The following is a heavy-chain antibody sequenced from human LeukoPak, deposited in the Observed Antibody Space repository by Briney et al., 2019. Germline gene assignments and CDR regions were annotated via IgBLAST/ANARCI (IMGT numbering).Heavy chain of an antibody. CDR2: IRWDGVST. V-gene: IGHV3-43*01. Sequence: GGSLRLSCAASGFTFDDYTMHWVRQAPGKGLEWVSLIRWDGVSTYYADSVKGRFTISRDNSKNSLYLQLNSLRTEDTAFYYCAKDGGSGATRPIDFWGQGTRVTVSS. CDR1: GFTFDDYT. J-gene: IGHJ4*02. CDR3: AKDGGSGATRPIDF. D-gene: IGHD1-26*01.